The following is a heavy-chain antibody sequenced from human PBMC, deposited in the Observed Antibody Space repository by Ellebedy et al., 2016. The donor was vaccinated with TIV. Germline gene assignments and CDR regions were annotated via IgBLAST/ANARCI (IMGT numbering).Heavy chain of an antibody. Sequence: ASVKVSCXASGYTFTGYYMHWVRQAPGQGLEWMGWINPNSGGTNYAQKFQGRVTMTRDTSISTAYMELSRLRSDDTAVYYCARMGPFYSSSSPYFDYWGQGTLVTVSS. V-gene: IGHV1-2*02. CDR1: GYTFTGYY. J-gene: IGHJ4*02. CDR2: INPNSGGT. D-gene: IGHD6-6*01. CDR3: ARMGPFYSSSSPYFDY.